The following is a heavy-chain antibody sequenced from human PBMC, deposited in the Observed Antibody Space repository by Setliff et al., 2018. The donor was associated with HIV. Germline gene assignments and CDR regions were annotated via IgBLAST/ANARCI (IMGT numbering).Heavy chain of an antibody. CDR2: IIPIFGTA. J-gene: IGHJ4*02. CDR1: GGTFSSYA. V-gene: IGHV1-69*13. Sequence: ASVKVSCKASGGTFSSYAISWVRQAPGQGLEWMGGIIPIFGTANYAQKFRGRVTITADESTSQAYMELSSLRSEDTAVYYCAREAVTRYCSGGSCYSTYFDYWGQGTLVTVS. CDR3: AREAVTRYCSGGSCYSTYFDY. D-gene: IGHD2-15*01.